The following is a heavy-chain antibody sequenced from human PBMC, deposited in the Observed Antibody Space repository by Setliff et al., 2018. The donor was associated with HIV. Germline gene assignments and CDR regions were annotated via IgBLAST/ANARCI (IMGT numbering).Heavy chain of an antibody. CDR1: GGPSTDHY. CDR3: AAFFVTPMTTQDF. Sequence: PSETLSLTCAVYGGPSTDHYWNWIRQSPGMGLEWIAEIHHTGYINYNPSLRSRVSVSRDMSSNQSSLRLSSVTAAGAAVYYCAAFFVTPMTTQDFWGQGTLVTVS. D-gene: IGHD4-4*01. J-gene: IGHJ4*02. CDR2: IHHTGYI. V-gene: IGHV4-34*01.